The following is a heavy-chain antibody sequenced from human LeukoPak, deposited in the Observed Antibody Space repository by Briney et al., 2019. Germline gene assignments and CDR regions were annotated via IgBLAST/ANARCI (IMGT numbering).Heavy chain of an antibody. Sequence: ASVKVSCKASGYTFTSYDINWVRQAPGQGLEWMGIINPSGGSTSYAQKFQGRVTMTRDTSTSTVYMELSSLRSEDTAVYYCARGRGGRIAAAASPSGYWGQGTLVTVSS. CDR2: INPSGGST. CDR3: ARGRGGRIAAAASPSGY. CDR1: GYTFTSYD. D-gene: IGHD6-13*01. V-gene: IGHV1-46*01. J-gene: IGHJ4*02.